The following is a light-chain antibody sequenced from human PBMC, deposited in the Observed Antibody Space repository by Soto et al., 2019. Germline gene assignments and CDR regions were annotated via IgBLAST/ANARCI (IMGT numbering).Light chain of an antibody. CDR3: QKYNTWPPIT. CDR2: DAS. V-gene: IGKV3-15*01. CDR1: QSVSGK. Sequence: EIVMTQSPDTLSLYTGERATLSCRASQSVSGKLAWYQHRPGQAPRLLTSDASLRAPGIPARFSGSGSGTEFTLTISSLQSEDFAVYYCQKYNTWPPITFGQGTRLEI. J-gene: IGKJ5*01.